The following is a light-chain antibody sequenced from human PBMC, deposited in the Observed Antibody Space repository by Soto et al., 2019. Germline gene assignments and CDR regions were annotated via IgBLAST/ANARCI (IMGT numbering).Light chain of an antibody. CDR3: HQYDTYLWT. J-gene: IGKJ1*01. CDR2: RAS. V-gene: IGKV1-5*03. CDR1: QSISSW. Sequence: DIQMTQSPSTLSASVGDRVTITCRASQSISSWLAWYQQKPGSLPRLLIYRASTLESGVQSRFSGSGSGTEFTLTISSLQPDDFATYYCHQYDTYLWTFGQGTKVDIK.